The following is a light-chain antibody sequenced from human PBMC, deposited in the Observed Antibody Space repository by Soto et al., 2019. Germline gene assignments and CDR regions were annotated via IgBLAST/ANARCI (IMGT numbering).Light chain of an antibody. CDR1: TGAVTSANY. J-gene: IGLJ2*01. V-gene: IGLV7-43*01. Sequence: QAVVTQEPSLSVSPGGTVTLTCASSTGAVTSANYPNCLQQKPGQAPRALIDSTTNKHSWTPARFSGSLLGDKAALTLSGVQAEDEADYYCMLLDGGAQVFGGGTKLTVL. CDR2: STT. CDR3: MLLDGGAQV.